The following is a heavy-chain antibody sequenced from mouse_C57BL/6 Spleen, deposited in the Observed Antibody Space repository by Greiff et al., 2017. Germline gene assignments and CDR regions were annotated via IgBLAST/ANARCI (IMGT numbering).Heavy chain of an antibody. Sequence: DVMLVESGGGLVQPKGSLKLSCAASGFTFNTYAMHWVRQAPGKGLEWVARIRSKRSNYATYYADSVKDIFTISRYESQSMLYLQMNNLKTEDTAMYYCMRERGAIDYWGQGTSVTVSS. CDR1: GFTFNTYA. J-gene: IGHJ4*01. V-gene: IGHV10-3*01. CDR2: IRSKRSNYAT. CDR3: MRERGAIDY.